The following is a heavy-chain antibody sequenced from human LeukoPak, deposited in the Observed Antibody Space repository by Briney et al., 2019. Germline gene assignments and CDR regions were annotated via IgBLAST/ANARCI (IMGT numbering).Heavy chain of an antibody. CDR3: ARARPRTGGSFDY. CDR2: ISWNSGSL. Sequence: PGGSLRLSCATSGFTFDDYAMHWVRQAPGKGLEWVSGISWNSGSLGYADSVKGRFTISRDNAKNSLYLQMNSLRAEDTAVYYCARARPRTGGSFDYWGQGTLVTVPS. J-gene: IGHJ4*02. V-gene: IGHV3-9*01. CDR1: GFTFDDYA. D-gene: IGHD2-8*02.